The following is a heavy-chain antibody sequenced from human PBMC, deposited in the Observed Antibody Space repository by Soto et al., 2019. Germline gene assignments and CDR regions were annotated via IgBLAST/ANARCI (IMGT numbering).Heavy chain of an antibody. Sequence: SGPTLVKPTQTLTLTCTFSGFSLSTSGVGVGWIRQPPGKALEWLALIYWDDDKRYSPSLKSRLIITKDTSKNQVVLTMTNMDPVDTATYYCAHSRIAVAGTVFDYWGQGTLVTVSS. CDR3: AHSRIAVAGTVFDY. CDR1: GFSLSTSGVG. J-gene: IGHJ4*02. V-gene: IGHV2-5*02. D-gene: IGHD6-19*01. CDR2: IYWDDDK.